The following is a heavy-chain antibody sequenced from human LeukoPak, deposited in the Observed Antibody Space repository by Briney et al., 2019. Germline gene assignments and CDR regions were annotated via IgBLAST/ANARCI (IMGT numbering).Heavy chain of an antibody. CDR2: ISSSSSYI. CDR3: ASSLSHYYDSSGCV. J-gene: IGHJ4*02. CDR1: GFTFSSYS. Sequence: GGSLRLSCAASGFTFSSYSMNWVRQTPGKGLEWVSSISSSSSYIYYADSVKGRFTISRDNAKNSLYLQMNSLRAEDTAVYYCASSLSHYYDSSGCVWGQGTLVTVSS. V-gene: IGHV3-21*01. D-gene: IGHD3-22*01.